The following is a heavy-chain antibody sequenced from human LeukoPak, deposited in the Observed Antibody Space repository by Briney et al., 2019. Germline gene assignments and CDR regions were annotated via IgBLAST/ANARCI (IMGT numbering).Heavy chain of an antibody. CDR1: GFTFSSYW. D-gene: IGHD4-17*01. J-gene: IGHJ5*02. Sequence: PGGSLRLPCAASGFTFSSYWMHWVRQAPGKGLVWVSRINSDGSSTSYADSVKGRFSISRDNSKNTLYLQMNSLRADDTAVYYCAKGARGDTVTSIVGLNWFDPWGQGTLVTVSS. CDR3: AKGARGDTVTSIVGLNWFDP. CDR2: INSDGSST. V-gene: IGHV3-74*01.